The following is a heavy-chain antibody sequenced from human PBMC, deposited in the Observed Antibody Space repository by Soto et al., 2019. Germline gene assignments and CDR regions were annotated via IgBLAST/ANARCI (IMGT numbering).Heavy chain of an antibody. V-gene: IGHV3-23*01. Sequence: PGGSLRLSYAASGFTFSSYAMSWVRQAPGKGLEWVSAISGSGGSTYYADSVKGRFTISRDNSKNTLYLQMNSLRAEDTAVYYCASNPAAPKYYYYYYGMDVWGQGTTVTVSS. J-gene: IGHJ6*02. CDR1: GFTFSSYA. CDR3: ASNPAAPKYYYYYYGMDV. D-gene: IGHD2-2*01. CDR2: ISGSGGST.